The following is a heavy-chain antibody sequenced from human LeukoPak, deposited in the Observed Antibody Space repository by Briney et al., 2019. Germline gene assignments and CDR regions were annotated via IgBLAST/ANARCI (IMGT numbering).Heavy chain of an antibody. D-gene: IGHD1-26*01. CDR2: ISNRGST. CDR3: AKDVSGTYYSFDV. Sequence: SETLSLTCGVSVASVSSHFWSCIRQTPGMGLEWIGYISNRGSTGYNPSLRSRVTISVDAPKNEVSLNVRSVSAADTAVYYCAKDVSGTYYSFDVWGQGRTV. J-gene: IGHJ3*01. V-gene: IGHV4-59*02. CDR1: VASVSSHF.